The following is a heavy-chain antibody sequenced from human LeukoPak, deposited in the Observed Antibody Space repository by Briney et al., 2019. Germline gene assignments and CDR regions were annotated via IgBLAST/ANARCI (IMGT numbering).Heavy chain of an antibody. CDR3: ARDRYSSGRKPGWFDP. D-gene: IGHD6-19*01. CDR1: GYTFTGYY. CDR2: INPNSGGT. V-gene: IGHV1-2*02. Sequence: ASVKVSCKASGYTFTGYYMHWVRQAPGQGLEWMGWINPNSGGTNYAQKFQGRVTMTRDTSISTAYMELSRLRSDDTAVYYCARDRYSSGRKPGWFDPWGQGTLATVSS. J-gene: IGHJ5*02.